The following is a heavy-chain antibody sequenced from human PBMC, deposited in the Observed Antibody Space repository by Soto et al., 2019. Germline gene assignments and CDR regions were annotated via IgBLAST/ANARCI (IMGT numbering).Heavy chain of an antibody. CDR1: GFTFSSYS. V-gene: IGHV3-21*01. CDR2: ISSSSSYI. J-gene: IGHJ4*02. CDR3: ARDREIVQAAYDAFDY. D-gene: IGHD2-2*01. Sequence: GGSLRLSCAASGFTFSSYSMNWVRQAPGKGLEWVSSISSSSSYIYYADSVKGRFTISRDNAKNSLYLQMNSLRAEDTAVYYCARDREIVQAAYDAFDYWGQGTLVTVSS.